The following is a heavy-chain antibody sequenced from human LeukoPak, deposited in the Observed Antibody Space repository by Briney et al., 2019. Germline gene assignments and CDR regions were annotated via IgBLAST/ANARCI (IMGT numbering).Heavy chain of an antibody. D-gene: IGHD1-7*01. J-gene: IGHJ4*02. CDR1: GFTFSSYW. Sequence: GGSLRLSCAASGFTFSSYWIHWVRHAPGEGLVWVSRVNLDGDSTYADSVRGRFTLSRDNARNTLYLEMIGLRVEDTAVYYCARDAGRGTPFDFWGQETLVTVSS. V-gene: IGHV3-74*01. CDR3: ARDAGRGTPFDF. CDR2: VNLDGDST.